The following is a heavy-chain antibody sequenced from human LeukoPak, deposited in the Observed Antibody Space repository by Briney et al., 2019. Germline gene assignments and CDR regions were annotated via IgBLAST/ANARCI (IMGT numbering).Heavy chain of an antibody. CDR3: AKDFAISLRFGEDYYGMDV. CDR1: GFTFSSYG. J-gene: IGHJ6*02. CDR2: INGGPDDNT. V-gene: IGHV3-23*01. Sequence: PGGSLRLSCAACGFTFSSYGMSWVRRAPGKGLEWVSTINGGPDDNTYYADSVKGRFTISRDNSRNTLYLQMNSLRAEDTAIYFCAKDFAISLRFGEDYYGMDVWGQGTTVTVSS. D-gene: IGHD3-10*01.